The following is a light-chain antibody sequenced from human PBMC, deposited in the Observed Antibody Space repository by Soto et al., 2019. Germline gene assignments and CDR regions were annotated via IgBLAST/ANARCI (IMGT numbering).Light chain of an antibody. CDR1: QSVSSY. J-gene: IGKJ4*01. CDR3: QQRTNLWLT. Sequence: IVLTQSPATLSLSPGDRATLSCRASQSVSSYLAWYQQKPGQAPRLLIYDTSNRATGIPARFSGSGSGTDFTLTISSLEAEDFAVYFCQQRTNLWLTFGGGTKVDIK. V-gene: IGKV3-11*01. CDR2: DTS.